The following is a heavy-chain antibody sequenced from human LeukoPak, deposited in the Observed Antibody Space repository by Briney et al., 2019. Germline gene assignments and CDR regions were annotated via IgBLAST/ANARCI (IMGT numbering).Heavy chain of an antibody. CDR2: IYYSGST. Sequence: SETLSLTCTASSGSISSYYWSWIRQPPGKGLEWIGYIYYSGSTNYNPSLKSRVTISVDTSKNQFSLKLSSVTAADTAVYYCARGGYDFWSGSKNWFDPWGQGTLVTVSS. J-gene: IGHJ5*02. V-gene: IGHV4-59*01. CDR3: ARGGYDFWSGSKNWFDP. D-gene: IGHD3-3*01. CDR1: SGSISSYY.